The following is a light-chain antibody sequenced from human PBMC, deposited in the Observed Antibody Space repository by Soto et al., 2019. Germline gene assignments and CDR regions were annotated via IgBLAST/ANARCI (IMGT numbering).Light chain of an antibody. J-gene: IGLJ1*01. V-gene: IGLV2-14*03. CDR2: EVT. CDR1: SSDVGGYNF. CDR3: SSYTVSVAPYV. Sequence: QSVLTQPASVFGSPGQSITISCTGTSSDVGGYNFVSWYQQLPGKAPKLMIYEVTSRPSGVSSRFSGSKSGNTASLTISGLQAEDEADYYCSSYTVSVAPYVFGTGTKLTVL.